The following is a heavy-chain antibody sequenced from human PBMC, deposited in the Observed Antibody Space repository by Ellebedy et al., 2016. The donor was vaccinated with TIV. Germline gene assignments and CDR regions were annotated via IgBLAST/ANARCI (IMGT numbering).Heavy chain of an antibody. V-gene: IGHV3-30*18. CDR1: GFTFSSYG. CDR2: ISYDGSNK. D-gene: IGHD6-13*01. Sequence: GGSLRLSXAASGFTFSSYGMHWVRQAPGKGLEWVAVISYDGSNKYYADSVKGRFTISRDNSKNTLYLQMNSLRAEDTAVYYCAKAAYSSNHLDDWGQGTLVTVSS. CDR3: AKAAYSSNHLDD. J-gene: IGHJ4*02.